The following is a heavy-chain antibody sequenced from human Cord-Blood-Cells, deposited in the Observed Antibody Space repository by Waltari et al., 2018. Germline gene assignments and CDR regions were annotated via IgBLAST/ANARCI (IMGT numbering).Heavy chain of an antibody. Sequence: QLQLQESGPGLVKPSETLSLTCTVSAGSISSSSYYWGGIRPPPGKGLEWIGSIYYSGSTYYNPSLKSRVTISVDTSKNQFSLKLSSVTAADTAVYYCATHIVVVTASPNWFDPWGQGTLVTVSS. V-gene: IGHV4-39*07. CDR3: ATHIVVVTASPNWFDP. J-gene: IGHJ5*02. CDR1: AGSISSSSYY. D-gene: IGHD2-21*02. CDR2: IYYSGST.